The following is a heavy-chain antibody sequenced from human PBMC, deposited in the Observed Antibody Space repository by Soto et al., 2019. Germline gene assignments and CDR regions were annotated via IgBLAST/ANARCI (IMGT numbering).Heavy chain of an antibody. V-gene: IGHV4-28*01. CDR3: ARREIQGPIDY. Sequence: SETLSLTWAVSGYSISSSDWWGWIRQPPGKGLEWIGYIYYSGTTYYNPSLKSRVTMSVDTSKNKFSLKLTSVTAVDTAVYYCARREIQGPIDYWGQGTLVTVSS. J-gene: IGHJ4*02. D-gene: IGHD1-26*01. CDR1: GYSISSSDW. CDR2: IYYSGTT.